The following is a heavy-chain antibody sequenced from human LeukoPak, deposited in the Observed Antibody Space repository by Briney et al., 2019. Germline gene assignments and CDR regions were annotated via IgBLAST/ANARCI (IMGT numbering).Heavy chain of an antibody. V-gene: IGHV3-11*01. J-gene: IGHJ4*02. CDR1: GFTFSDYY. D-gene: IGHD3-22*01. CDR3: AKDRAYYDSSGYYRNSHFDY. CDR2: ISSSGSTI. Sequence: GGSLRLSCAASGFTFSDYYMSWIRQAPGKGLEWVSYISSSGSTIYYADSVKGRFTISRDNSKNTLYLQMNSLRAEDSAVYYCAKDRAYYDSSGYYRNSHFDYWGQGTLVTVSS.